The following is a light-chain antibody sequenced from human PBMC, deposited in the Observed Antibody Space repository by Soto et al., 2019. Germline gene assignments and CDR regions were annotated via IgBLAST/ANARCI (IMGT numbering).Light chain of an antibody. CDR3: SSYTSSNTPYV. V-gene: IGLV2-14*01. CDR2: EVT. J-gene: IGLJ1*01. CDR1: ISDVGAYNF. Sequence: QSILTQPSSWSVSPGQSITISCTGSISDVGAYNFVSWYQHHPGKAPKLILYEVTTHPSGVSSRFSGSKSGNTASLTISGLQADDEANYYCSSYTSSNTPYVYRTGTKVNVL.